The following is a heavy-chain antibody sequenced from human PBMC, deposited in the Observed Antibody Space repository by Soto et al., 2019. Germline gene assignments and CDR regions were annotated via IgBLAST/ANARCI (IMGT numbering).Heavy chain of an antibody. CDR2: IYYSGGA. D-gene: IGHD5-18*01. V-gene: IGHV4-59*01. CDR3: AGARYSYAYFES. CDR1: DGSISDYY. Sequence: SETLSLTCAVSDGSISDYYWAWIRQPPGKGLEWIGFIYYSGGADNNPSLRSRVTISVDTSKNQFSLKLTSVTAADTAVYYCAGARYSYAYFESWGPGTLVTVSS. J-gene: IGHJ4*02.